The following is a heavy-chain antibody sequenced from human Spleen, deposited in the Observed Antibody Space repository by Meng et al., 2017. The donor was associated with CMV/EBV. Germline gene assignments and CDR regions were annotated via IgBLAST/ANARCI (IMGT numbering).Heavy chain of an antibody. V-gene: IGHV4-61*01. J-gene: IGHJ6*02. D-gene: IGHD6-13*01. CDR3: ARGAGTAAAEDYYYYGMDV. CDR1: GGSVSSGSYY. CDR2: IYYSGST. Sequence: SETLSLTCTVSGGSVSSGSYYWSWIRQPPGKGLEWIGYIYYSGSTNYNPSLKSRVTISVDTSKNQFSLKLSSVTAADTAVYYCARGAGTAAAEDYYYYGMDVWGQGTTVTVSS.